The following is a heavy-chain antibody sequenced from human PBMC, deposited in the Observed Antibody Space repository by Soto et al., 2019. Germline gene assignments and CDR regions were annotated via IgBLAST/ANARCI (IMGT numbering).Heavy chain of an antibody. D-gene: IGHD5-12*01. CDR2: IVVGSGNT. CDR3: AADRWLQFYYYYGMDV. J-gene: IGHJ6*02. Sequence: AASVKVSCKASGFTFTSSAVQWVRQARGQRLEWIGWIVVGSGNTNYAQKFQERVTITRDMSTSTAYMELSSLRSEDTAVYYCAADRWLQFYYYYGMDVWGQGTTVTVSS. CDR1: GFTFTSSA. V-gene: IGHV1-58*01.